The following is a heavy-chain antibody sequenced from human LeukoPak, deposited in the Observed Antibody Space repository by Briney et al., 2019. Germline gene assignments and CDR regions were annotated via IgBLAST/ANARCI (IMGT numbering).Heavy chain of an antibody. CDR3: ARGGPYCTGDRLDY. D-gene: IGHD2-8*02. Sequence: GASGKVSCKDSGDTFTGYYMHWVRQAPGLGLEWVGWINPNCGGTNYAQKFQGRVTRTRDTSITTVYMELSRLRSDDTAVFYCARGGPYCTGDRLDYWGQGTLVTVSS. CDR1: GDTFTGYY. CDR2: INPNCGGT. V-gene: IGHV1-2*02. J-gene: IGHJ4*02.